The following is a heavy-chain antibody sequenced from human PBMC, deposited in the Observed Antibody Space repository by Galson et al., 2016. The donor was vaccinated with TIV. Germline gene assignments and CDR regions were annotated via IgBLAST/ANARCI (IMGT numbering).Heavy chain of an antibody. Sequence: SETLSLTCTVSGDSISGYYWSWVRQPAGKGLEWIGRIYSSGGTNYNPSLKSRVTMSVDTSKNQFSLRLSSLTAADTAVYYCARDIYYYGSGSYYKYWGQGTLVTVSP. CDR3: ARDIYYYGSGSYYKY. V-gene: IGHV4-4*07. J-gene: IGHJ4*02. CDR2: IYSSGGT. D-gene: IGHD3-10*01. CDR1: GDSISGYY.